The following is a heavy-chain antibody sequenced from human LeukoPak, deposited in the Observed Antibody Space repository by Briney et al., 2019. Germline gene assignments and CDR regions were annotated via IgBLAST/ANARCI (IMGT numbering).Heavy chain of an antibody. CDR3: ARADPYGDFFT. V-gene: IGHV4-30-4*01. Sequence: SQTLSLTCTVSGGSISSGDYYWSWIRQPLGKGLEWIGYIYYSGSTYYNPSLKSRVTISVDTSKNQFSLKLSSVTAADTAVYYCARADPYGDFFTWGQGTLVTVSS. J-gene: IGHJ4*02. CDR2: IYYSGST. CDR1: GGSISSGDYY. D-gene: IGHD4-17*01.